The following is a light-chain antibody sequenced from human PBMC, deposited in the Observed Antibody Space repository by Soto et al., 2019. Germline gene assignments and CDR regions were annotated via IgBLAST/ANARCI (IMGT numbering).Light chain of an antibody. J-gene: IGKJ1*01. V-gene: IGKV3-15*01. CDR2: GAS. CDR1: QSVSSN. Sequence: EIVMTQSPATLSVSPGESATLSCRASQSVSSNLAWYQQKPGQAPRLLIYGASTRATGIPARFSGSGSGTEFTLTISSLQSEDFVVYYCQQYNNWPPRAWTFGQGTKVDIK. CDR3: QQYNNWPPRAWT.